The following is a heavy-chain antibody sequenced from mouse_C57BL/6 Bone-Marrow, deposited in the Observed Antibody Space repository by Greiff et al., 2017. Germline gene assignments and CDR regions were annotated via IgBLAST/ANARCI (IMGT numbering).Heavy chain of an antibody. V-gene: IGHV5-9-1*02. D-gene: IGHD4-1*01. J-gene: IGHJ3*01. CDR1: GFTFSSYA. CDR3: TRANWDDAY. CDR2: ISSGGDDT. Sequence: EVKLVESGEGLVKPGGSLKLSCAASGFTFSSYAMSWVRQTPEKRLEWVAYISSGGDDTYYADTVKGRFTISRDNARNTLYLQMSSLKSEDTAMYYCTRANWDDAYWGQGTLVTVSA.